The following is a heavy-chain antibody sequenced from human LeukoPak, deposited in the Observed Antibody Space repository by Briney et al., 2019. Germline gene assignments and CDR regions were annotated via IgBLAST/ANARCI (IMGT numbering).Heavy chain of an antibody. D-gene: IGHD3-16*01. J-gene: IGHJ6*03. CDR2: ISYDGSNK. CDR3: AKDAGEQKSYYIDV. CDR1: GFTFSSYA. Sequence: GGSLRLSCAASGFTFSSYAMHWVRQAPGKGLECVSVISYDGSNKYYADSVKGRFTISRDNSKNTLYLQMDSLRAEDKAVYYCAKDAGEQKSYYIDVWGKASTVTVSS. V-gene: IGHV3-30*04.